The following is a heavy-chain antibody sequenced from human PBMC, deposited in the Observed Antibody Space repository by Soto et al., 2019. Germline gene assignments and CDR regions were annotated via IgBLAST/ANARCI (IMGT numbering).Heavy chain of an antibody. D-gene: IGHD5-12*01. J-gene: IGHJ6*02. V-gene: IGHV3-53*01. CDR1: GFTVSSNY. Sequence: GGSLRLSCAASGFTVSSNYMSWVRQAPGKGLEWVSLIYSGGSTYYADSVKGRFTISRDNSNNTLFLQMDSLRVDDTAVYYCAKELVATLRYSGLEVWGQGTTVTVSS. CDR2: IYSGGST. CDR3: AKELVATLRYSGLEV.